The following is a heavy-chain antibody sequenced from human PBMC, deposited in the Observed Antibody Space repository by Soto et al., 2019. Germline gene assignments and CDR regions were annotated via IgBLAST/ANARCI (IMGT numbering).Heavy chain of an antibody. CDR2: IYYSGST. D-gene: IGHD2-15*01. V-gene: IGHV4-39*01. Sequence: SETLSLTCTVSGGSISSYNHYWTWIRQPPGKGLEWIGNIYYSGSTNYPPSLRSRVTVSADTSTDQFSLKLASVTAADTAIYFCARRDCTGGNCYYDPWGQGILVTVSS. J-gene: IGHJ5*02. CDR1: GGSISSYNHY. CDR3: ARRDCTGGNCYYDP.